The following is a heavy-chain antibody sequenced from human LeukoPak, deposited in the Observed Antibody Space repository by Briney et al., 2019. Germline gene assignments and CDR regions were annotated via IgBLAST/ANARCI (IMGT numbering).Heavy chain of an antibody. Sequence: PGGSLRLSCAASGFTFSSYAMHWVRQAPGKGLEWVAVISYDGSNKYYADSVKGRFTISRDNSKNTLYLQMNSLRAEDTAVYYCAGDGYNSVYWGQGTLVTVSS. CDR3: AGDGYNSVY. J-gene: IGHJ4*02. CDR2: ISYDGSNK. D-gene: IGHD5-24*01. V-gene: IGHV3-30-3*01. CDR1: GFTFSSYA.